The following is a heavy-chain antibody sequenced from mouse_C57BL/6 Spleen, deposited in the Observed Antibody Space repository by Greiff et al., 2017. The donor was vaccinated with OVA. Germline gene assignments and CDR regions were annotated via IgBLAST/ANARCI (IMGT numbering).Heavy chain of an antibody. CDR3: SRNSYSWAMDY. V-gene: IGHV2-9-1*01. J-gene: IGHJ4*01. CDR1: GFSLTSYA. CDR2: IWTGGGR. Sequence: QVQLQESGPGLVAPSQSLSITCTVSGFSLTSYAISWVRQPPGKGLEWLGVIWTGGGRNYNSAPKSRLSISTDNSKSQDFLKMNSLQTDDAATYYCSRNSYSWAMDYWGQGTSVTVSA.